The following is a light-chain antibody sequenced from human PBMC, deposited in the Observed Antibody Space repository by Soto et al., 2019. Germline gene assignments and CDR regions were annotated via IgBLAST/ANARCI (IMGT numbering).Light chain of an antibody. CDR2: EAS. Sequence: DIQMTQSPSTLSASVGDSVTITCRASQSIDRWLAWHQQKPGKAPKLLIYEASKLGSGDPSRFSGGGSETDFTFTISGLQPDDFATYFCQQYKNYPTVGQGTKVEIK. CDR3: QQYKNYPT. J-gene: IGKJ1*01. V-gene: IGKV1-5*03. CDR1: QSIDRW.